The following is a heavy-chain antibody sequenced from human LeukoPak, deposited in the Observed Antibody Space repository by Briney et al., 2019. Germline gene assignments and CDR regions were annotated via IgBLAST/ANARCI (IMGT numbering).Heavy chain of an antibody. J-gene: IGHJ4*02. Sequence: PGGSLRLSCAASGFSFSSHEMNWVRQAPGKGLEWVSYIGGSSRGNAITYADSVKGRFTISRDNAKNTLYLQMNSLGVEDTAVYYCARPWGSGWYFFDYWGQGTLVTVSS. CDR2: IGGSSRGNAI. D-gene: IGHD6-19*01. CDR1: GFSFSSHE. V-gene: IGHV3-48*03. CDR3: ARPWGSGWYFFDY.